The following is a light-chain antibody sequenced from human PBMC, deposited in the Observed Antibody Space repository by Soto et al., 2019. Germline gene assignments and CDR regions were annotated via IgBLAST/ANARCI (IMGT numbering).Light chain of an antibody. CDR3: QQYGRSIT. J-gene: IGKJ5*01. V-gene: IGKV3-20*01. CDR2: GTS. CDR1: QSVSSSY. Sequence: DIVLTQSPGTLSWSPVEIATLSCRASQSVSSSYLAWYQHKPGQAPRLLIYGTSSRATGIPDRFSGSGSGTDFTLTISRLEPEDFAVYYCQQYGRSITFGQGTRLEIK.